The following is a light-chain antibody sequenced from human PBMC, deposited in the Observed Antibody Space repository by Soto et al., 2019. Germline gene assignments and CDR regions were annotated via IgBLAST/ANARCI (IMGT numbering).Light chain of an antibody. J-gene: IGKJ2*01. Sequence: DIQMTQSPSSLSASVGDRVTITCRASQSISSYLNWYQQKPGKAPKLLIYAESSLQSGVPSRLSDSGSGTNFTLTISSLQPEDFATYYCQQSYSTPYTFGQGTKLEIK. CDR2: AES. CDR3: QQSYSTPYT. CDR1: QSISSY. V-gene: IGKV1-39*01.